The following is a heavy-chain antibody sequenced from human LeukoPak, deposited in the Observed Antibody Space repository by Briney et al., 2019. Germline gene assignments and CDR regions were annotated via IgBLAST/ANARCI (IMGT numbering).Heavy chain of an antibody. Sequence: GGSLRPSCAASGFTFSTYGMHWVRQAPGEGLEWVSVIYSGGNTYYADSVKGRFTISRDNSKNTLYLQMNNLRAEDTAVYYCARDLGRDSFDIWGQGTKVTVSS. D-gene: IGHD2-15*01. V-gene: IGHV3-53*01. J-gene: IGHJ3*02. CDR1: GFTFSTYG. CDR2: IYSGGNT. CDR3: ARDLGRDSFDI.